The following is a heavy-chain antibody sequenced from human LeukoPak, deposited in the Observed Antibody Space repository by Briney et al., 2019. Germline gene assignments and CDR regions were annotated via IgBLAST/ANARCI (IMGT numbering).Heavy chain of an antibody. Sequence: GGSLRLSCAASGFTFSSYWMSWVRQAQGKGQEWVANIKQDGSEKYYVDSVEGRFTISRDNAKNSLYLQMNSLRAEDTAVYYCASARDPHFDYWGQGTLVTVSS. V-gene: IGHV3-7*02. CDR2: IKQDGSEK. CDR1: GFTFSSYW. J-gene: IGHJ4*02. CDR3: ASARDPHFDY.